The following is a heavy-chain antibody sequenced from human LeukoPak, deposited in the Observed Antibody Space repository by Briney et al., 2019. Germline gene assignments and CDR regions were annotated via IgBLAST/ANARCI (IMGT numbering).Heavy chain of an antibody. V-gene: IGHV4-34*01. CDR1: GGSFSGYY. J-gene: IGHJ4*02. CDR3: ARGGGYCSSTSCSLNGSSSWFDY. CDR2: INHSGST. Sequence: KPSETLSLTCAVYGGSFSGYYWSWIRQPPGKGLEWIGEINHSGSTNYNPSLKSRVTISVDTSKNQFSLKLSSVTAADTAVYYCARGGGYCSSTSCSLNGSSSWFDYWGQGTLVTVSS. D-gene: IGHD2-2*01.